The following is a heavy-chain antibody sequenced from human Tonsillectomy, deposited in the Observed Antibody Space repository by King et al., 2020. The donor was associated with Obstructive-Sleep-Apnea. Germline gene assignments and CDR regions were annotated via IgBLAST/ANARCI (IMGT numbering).Heavy chain of an antibody. Sequence: VQLQESGPGLVKPSETLSLTCTVSGDSISDYYWSWIRQPPGKGLEWIGVIYNRGRTKYNPPLKSRVTISIDTSKNQFSLKLGSVTAADTAVYYCARRGYLEYWGQGTLVTVSS. J-gene: IGHJ4*02. V-gene: IGHV4-59*01. CDR1: GDSISDYY. CDR2: IYNRGRT. CDR3: ARRGYLEY.